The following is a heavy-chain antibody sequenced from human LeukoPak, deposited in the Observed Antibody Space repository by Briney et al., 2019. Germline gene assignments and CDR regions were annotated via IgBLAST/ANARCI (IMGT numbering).Heavy chain of an antibody. J-gene: IGHJ4*02. Sequence: SGTLSLTCAVSGGSISSSKWWSWVRQSPGKGLEWIGSIYSGRTTYYNPSLNSRVTISVLTSKNQFSLQLHSVTAADTAVYYCARHDGRGGATMGALDSWGQGSLVTVSS. CDR3: ARHDGRGGATMGALDS. CDR2: IYSGRTT. V-gene: IGHV4-4*02. CDR1: GGSISSSKW. D-gene: IGHD5-12*01.